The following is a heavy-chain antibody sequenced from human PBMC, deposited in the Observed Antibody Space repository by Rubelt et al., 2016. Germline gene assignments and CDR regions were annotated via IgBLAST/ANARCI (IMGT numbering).Heavy chain of an antibody. CDR3: ARAYDPNDAFDV. Sequence: VQLVESGGGVVQPGRSLRLSCAASGFSFRDYAMHWVRQAPGKGLEWVSSISSRSSFIYYADSVKGRFTISRDNSKNTLSLQIDSLIPEDTALYYCARAYDPNDAFDVWGQGTMVTVSS. CDR1: GFSFRDYA. CDR2: ISSRSSFI. D-gene: IGHD2-21*01. V-gene: IGHV3-21*01. J-gene: IGHJ3*01.